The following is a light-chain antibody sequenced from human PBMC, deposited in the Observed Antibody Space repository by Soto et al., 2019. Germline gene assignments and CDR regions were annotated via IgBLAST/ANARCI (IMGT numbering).Light chain of an antibody. CDR3: QQYNNWPVT. J-gene: IGKJ1*01. CDR2: GAS. Sequence: EIVMTQSPATLSVSPGERATLSCRASQSVSSNLAWYQQKPGQAPRLLIYGASTRATGLPARFSGSGSGTEFTLTISSLQSEDFAVYYCQQYNNWPVTFGQGTKV. V-gene: IGKV3-15*01. CDR1: QSVSSN.